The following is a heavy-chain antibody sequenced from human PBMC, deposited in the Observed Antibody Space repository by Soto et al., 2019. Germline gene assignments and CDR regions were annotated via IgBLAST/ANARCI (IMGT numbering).Heavy chain of an antibody. Sequence: QVQLVQSGAEVKKPGSSVKVSCKASGGTFSSYAISWVRQAPGQGLEWMGGIIPIFGTANYAQKFQGRVTITADESTSTAYMELSSMRSEDTAVYYWARDQGYCSSTSCDDFDYWCQGALVTVSS. CDR2: IIPIFGTA. D-gene: IGHD2-2*01. V-gene: IGHV1-69*01. J-gene: IGHJ4*02. CDR1: GGTFSSYA. CDR3: ARDQGYCSSTSCDDFDY.